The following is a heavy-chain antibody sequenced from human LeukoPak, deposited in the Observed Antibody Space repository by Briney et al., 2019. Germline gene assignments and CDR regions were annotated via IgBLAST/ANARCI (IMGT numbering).Heavy chain of an antibody. D-gene: IGHD5-12*01. CDR2: ITSTSTYI. V-gene: IGHV3-21*01. CDR3: VRRGPNNSGLDY. J-gene: IGHJ4*02. Sequence: GSLRLSCAASGFTFSSYSFNWVRQAPGKGLEWVASITSTSTYIYYADSVQGRFAVSRDNAKNSLYLQMNSLRAEDTAVFYCVRRGPNNSGLDYWGQGTLVTVSS. CDR1: GFTFSSYS.